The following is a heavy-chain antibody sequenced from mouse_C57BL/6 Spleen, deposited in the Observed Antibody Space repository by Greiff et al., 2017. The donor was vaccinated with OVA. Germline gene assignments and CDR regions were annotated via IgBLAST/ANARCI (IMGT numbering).Heavy chain of an antibody. V-gene: IGHV1-78*01. Sequence: VQRVESDAELVKPGASVKISCKVSGYTFTDHTIHWMKQRPEQGLEWIGYIYPRDGSTKYNEKFKGKATLTADKSSSTAYMQLNSLTSEDSAVYFCARYTYYGSPYFDYWGQGTTLTVSS. D-gene: IGHD1-1*01. J-gene: IGHJ2*01. CDR1: GYTFTDHT. CDR2: IYPRDGST. CDR3: ARYTYYGSPYFDY.